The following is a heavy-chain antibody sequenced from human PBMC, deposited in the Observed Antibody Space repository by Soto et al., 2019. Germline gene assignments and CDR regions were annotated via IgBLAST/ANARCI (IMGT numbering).Heavy chain of an antibody. V-gene: IGHV1-69*06. D-gene: IGHD6-6*01. J-gene: IGHJ6*02. CDR3: ARGIAAPNYYYYGMDL. CDR2: IIPIFGTA. Sequence: SVKVSCKASGGTFSSYAISWVRQAPGQGLEWMGGIIPIFGTANYAQKFQGRVTITADKSTSTAYMELSSLRSEDTAVYYCARGIAAPNYYYYGMDLWGQGTTVTVSS. CDR1: GGTFSSYA.